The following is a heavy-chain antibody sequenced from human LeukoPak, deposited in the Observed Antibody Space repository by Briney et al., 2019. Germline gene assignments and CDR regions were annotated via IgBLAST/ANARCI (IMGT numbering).Heavy chain of an antibody. CDR2: ISSSSSYI. CDR3: AGSRITVAGTRLDY. CDR1: GFTFSSYS. J-gene: IGHJ4*02. Sequence: GGSLRLSCAASGFTFSSYSMNWVRQAPGKGLEWVSSISSSSSYINYADSVKGRFTISRDNAKNSLYLQMNSLRAEDTAVYYCAGSRITVAGTRLDYWGQGTLVTVSS. V-gene: IGHV3-21*01. D-gene: IGHD6-19*01.